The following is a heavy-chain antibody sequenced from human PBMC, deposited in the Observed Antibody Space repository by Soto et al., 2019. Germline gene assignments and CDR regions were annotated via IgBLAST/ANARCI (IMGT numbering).Heavy chain of an antibody. D-gene: IGHD3-16*02. CDR2: IYYSGST. Sequence: SETLSLPCTVPGGSISSYYWSWIRQPPGKELEWIGYIYYSGSTNYNPSLKSRVTISVDTSKNQFSLKLSSVTAADTAVYYCARDPDIWGSYRSRWVWFDPWGQGTLVTVSS. CDR1: GGSISSYY. CDR3: ARDPDIWGSYRSRWVWFDP. V-gene: IGHV4-59*01. J-gene: IGHJ5*02.